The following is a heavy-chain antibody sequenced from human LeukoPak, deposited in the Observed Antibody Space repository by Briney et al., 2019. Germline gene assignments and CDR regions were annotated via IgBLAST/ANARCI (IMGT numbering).Heavy chain of an antibody. D-gene: IGHD3-10*01. CDR2: IKQDGSEK. Sequence: GGSLRLSCAASGFTFSSYWMSWVRQAPGKGLEWVANIKQDGSEKYYVDSVKGRFTISRDNAKNSLYLQMNSLRAEDTAVYYCARAAILWFGESYAMDVWGQGTTVTVSS. V-gene: IGHV3-7*04. CDR1: GFTFSSYW. J-gene: IGHJ6*02. CDR3: ARAAILWFGESYAMDV.